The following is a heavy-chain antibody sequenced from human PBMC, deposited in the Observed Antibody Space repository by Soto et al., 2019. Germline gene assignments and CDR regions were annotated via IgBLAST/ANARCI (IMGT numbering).Heavy chain of an antibody. CDR2: ISTSSRAI. J-gene: IGHJ6*03. Sequence: EVQLVESGGGLVQPGGSLRLSCAASGFTFSSYDMNWVRQAPGKGLEWISYISTSSRAIHYADSVKGRFTISRDNVKNSLYLQMNSLRDEDTAVYYCARDRGYCNGGSCYSMDVWGKGTTGTVSS. V-gene: IGHV3-48*02. CDR3: ARDRGYCNGGSCYSMDV. D-gene: IGHD2-15*01. CDR1: GFTFSSYD.